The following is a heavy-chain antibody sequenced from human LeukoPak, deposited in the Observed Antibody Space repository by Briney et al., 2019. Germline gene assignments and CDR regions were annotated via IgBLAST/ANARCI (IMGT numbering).Heavy chain of an antibody. Sequence: PGGSLRLSCAASGFTFSSYWMSWVRQAPGKGLEWVANIKQDGSEKYYVDSVKGRFTISRDNAKNSLYLQMNSLRAEDTAVYYCARDSGSGWYFGFYYYYMDVWGKGTTVTISS. CDR2: IKQDGSEK. V-gene: IGHV3-7*01. J-gene: IGHJ6*03. CDR1: GFTFSSYW. D-gene: IGHD6-19*01. CDR3: ARDSGSGWYFGFYYYYMDV.